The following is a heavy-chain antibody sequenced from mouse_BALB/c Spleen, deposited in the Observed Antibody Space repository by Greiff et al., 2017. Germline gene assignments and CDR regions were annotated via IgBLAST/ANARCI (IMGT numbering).Heavy chain of an antibody. CDR2: ISSGGSYT. D-gene: IGHD1-2*01. CDR3: AGKYSCVTTAADYYAMDY. Sequence: EVMLVESGGGLVKPGGSLKLSCAASGFTFSSYAMSWVRQTPEKRLEWVATISSGGSYTYYPDSVKGRFTISRDNAKNTLYLQMSSLMSEDTAMYYCAGKYSCVTTAADYYAMDYWGQGTSVTVSS. J-gene: IGHJ4*01. V-gene: IGHV5-9-1*01. CDR1: GFTFSSYA.